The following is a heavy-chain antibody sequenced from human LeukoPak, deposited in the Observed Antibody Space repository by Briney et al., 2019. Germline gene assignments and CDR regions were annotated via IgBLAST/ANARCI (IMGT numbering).Heavy chain of an antibody. J-gene: IGHJ5*02. V-gene: IGHV1-8*01. D-gene: IGHD3-22*01. CDR3: ARVLAGRGYYYDSP. Sequence: AASVKVSCKASGYTFTSYDINWVRQATGQGLEWMGWMNPNSGNTGYAQKFQGRVTMTRNTSISTAYMELSSLRSEDTAVYYCARVLAGRGYYYDSPWGQGTLVTVSS. CDR2: MNPNSGNT. CDR1: GYTFTSYD.